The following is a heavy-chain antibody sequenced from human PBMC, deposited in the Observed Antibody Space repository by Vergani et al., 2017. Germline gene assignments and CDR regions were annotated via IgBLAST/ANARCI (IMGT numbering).Heavy chain of an antibody. CDR3: ARDYRAGGTIDY. J-gene: IGHJ4*02. D-gene: IGHD6-13*01. CDR1: GFTFSSYG. Sequence: QVQLVESGGGVVQPGRSLRLSCAASGFTFSSYGMHWVRQAPGKGLEWVAVIWYDGSNKYYADSVKGRFTISRDNSKNTLYLHMNSLRAEDTAVYYCARDYRAGGTIDYWGQGTLVTVS. V-gene: IGHV3-33*01. CDR2: IWYDGSNK.